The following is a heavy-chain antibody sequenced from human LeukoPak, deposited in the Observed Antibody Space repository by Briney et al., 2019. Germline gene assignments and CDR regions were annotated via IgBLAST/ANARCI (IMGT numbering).Heavy chain of an antibody. V-gene: IGHV4-61*01. Sequence: PSETLSLSCTVSGALLTNPTYYQWSWIRQAPGKGLELIGSLYASESPKINPSLRSRVTLSLDTSKNQFSLELRSVTPEDSAVYYCARFKSGGWSYFDTWGQGIPVTVSS. J-gene: IGHJ4*02. CDR2: LYASESP. CDR3: ARFKSGGWSYFDT. CDR1: GALLTNPTYY. D-gene: IGHD4-23*01.